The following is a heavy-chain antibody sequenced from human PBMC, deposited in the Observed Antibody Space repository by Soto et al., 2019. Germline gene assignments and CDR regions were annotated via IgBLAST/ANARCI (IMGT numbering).Heavy chain of an antibody. CDR3: ASSVRGISPSYTGMDV. Sequence: SETLSLTCTVSGGSISSSSYYWGWIRQPPGKGLECIGSIYYSGSTYYNPSLKSRVTISVDTSKNQFSLKLSSVTAADTAVYYCASSVRGISPSYTGMDVWGQGTTVTVSS. J-gene: IGHJ6*02. CDR1: GGSISSSSYY. CDR2: IYYSGST. D-gene: IGHD3-10*02. V-gene: IGHV4-39*01.